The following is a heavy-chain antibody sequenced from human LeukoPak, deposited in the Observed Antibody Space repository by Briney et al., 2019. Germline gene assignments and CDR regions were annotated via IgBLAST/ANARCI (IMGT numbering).Heavy chain of an antibody. CDR3: ARRGIAVAGTGVDY. CDR1: GFTFDDYG. J-gene: IGHJ4*02. CDR2: INWNGGST. V-gene: IGHV3-20*01. D-gene: IGHD6-19*01. Sequence: GSLRLSCAASGFTFDDYGMSWVRQPPGKGLEWVSGINWNGGSTGYADSVKGRFTISRDNAKNSLYLQMNSLRAEDTALYHCARRGIAVAGTGVDYWGQGTLVTVSS.